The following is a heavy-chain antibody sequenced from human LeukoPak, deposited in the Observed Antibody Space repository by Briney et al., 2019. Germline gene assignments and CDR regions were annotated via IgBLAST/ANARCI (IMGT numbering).Heavy chain of an antibody. CDR2: ISGSGGST. V-gene: IGHV3-23*01. J-gene: IGHJ6*04. CDR1: GFTFSSYA. D-gene: IGHD5-18*01. CDR3: AKSPQLWQDYYYYYGMDV. Sequence: GGSLRLSCAASGFTFSSYAMSWVRQAPGKGLEWVSAISGSGGSTYYADSVKGRFTISRDNSKNTLYLQMNSLRAEDTAVCYCAKSPQLWQDYYYYYGMDVWGKGTTVTVSS.